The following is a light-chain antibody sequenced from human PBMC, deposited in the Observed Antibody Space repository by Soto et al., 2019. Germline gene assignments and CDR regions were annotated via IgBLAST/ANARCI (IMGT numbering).Light chain of an antibody. CDR1: SNDFGGYNY. CDR2: DDS. Sequence: QCALTRPVSGSGAPGEASSISCAGISNDFGGYNYVSWYQQHPGRVPKLLIYDDSNRPSGVSNRFSGSKSGNTASLTISGLQAEDEADYYCASYTYTSPYVFGIGTKVTVL. J-gene: IGLJ1*01. V-gene: IGLV2-14*03. CDR3: ASYTYTSPYV.